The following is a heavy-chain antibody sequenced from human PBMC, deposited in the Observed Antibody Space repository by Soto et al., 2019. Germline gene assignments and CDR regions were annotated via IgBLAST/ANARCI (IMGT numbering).Heavy chain of an antibody. CDR2: ISYDGSNK. J-gene: IGHJ4*02. V-gene: IGHV3-30*18. CDR1: GFTFSSYG. CDR3: AKGGPVGNLDY. Sequence: QVQLVESGGGVVQPGRSLRLSCAASGFTFSSYGMHWVRQAPGKGLEWVAVISYDGSNKYYADSVKGRFTISRDNSKNTLYLQMNSLRAEDTAVYYCAKGGPVGNLDYWGQGTLVTVSS. D-gene: IGHD1-1*01.